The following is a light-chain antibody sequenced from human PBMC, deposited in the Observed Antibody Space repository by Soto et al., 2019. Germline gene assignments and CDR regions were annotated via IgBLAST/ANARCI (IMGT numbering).Light chain of an antibody. CDR3: QTWGTGIQV. CDR1: RGHSSYA. J-gene: IGLJ2*01. V-gene: IGLV4-69*01. Sequence: QSVLTQSPSASASLGASVKLTCTLSRGHSSYAIAWHQQQPEKGPRYLMKLNSDGSHSKGDGIPDRFSGSSSGAERYLTISSLQSEYEADYYCQTWGTGIQVFGGGTKLTVL. CDR2: LNSDGSH.